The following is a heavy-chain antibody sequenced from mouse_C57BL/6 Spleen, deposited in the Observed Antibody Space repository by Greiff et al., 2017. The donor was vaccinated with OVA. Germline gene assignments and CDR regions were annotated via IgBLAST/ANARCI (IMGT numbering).Heavy chain of an antibody. CDR2: IYPGSGST. J-gene: IGHJ3*01. CDR3: ARGGDWEAWFAY. Sequence: VQLQQPGAELVKPGASVKMSCKASGYTFTSYWITWVKQRPGQGLEWIGDIYPGSGSTNYNEKFKSKATLTVDPSSSTAYMQLSSLTSDDSAAYYCARGGDWEAWFAYWGQGTLVTVSA. D-gene: IGHD4-1*01. CDR1: GYTFTSYW. V-gene: IGHV1-55*01.